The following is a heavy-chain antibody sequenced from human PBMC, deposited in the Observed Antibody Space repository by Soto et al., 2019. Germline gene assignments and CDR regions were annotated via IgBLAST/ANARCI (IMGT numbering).Heavy chain of an antibody. J-gene: IGHJ4*02. CDR3: AKHSDYYGSGIYTDH. V-gene: IGHV3-23*01. D-gene: IGHD3-10*01. CDR1: GFTFSSYA. Sequence: TGGSLRLSCAASGFTFSSYAMSWVRQTPGKGLEWVSIISGSGGSTYYADSVKGRFTISRDNSKNTLFLRMSSLRAEDTAVYYCAKHSDYYGSGIYTDHWGQGTLVTVSS. CDR2: ISGSGGST.